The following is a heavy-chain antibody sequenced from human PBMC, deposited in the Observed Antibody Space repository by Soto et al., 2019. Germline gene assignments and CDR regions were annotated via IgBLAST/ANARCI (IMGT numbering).Heavy chain of an antibody. Sequence: EVHLVESGGGLVQPGGSLKLSCAASGFTFSGSAMHWVRQASGKGLEWVGRIRSKTNSYATAYAASVKGRFTISRDDSKTTASLQMNSLKTEDTAVYYCTADTAMTNYGMDVWGQGTTVTVSS. V-gene: IGHV3-73*02. CDR1: GFTFSGSA. J-gene: IGHJ6*02. D-gene: IGHD5-18*01. CDR3: TADTAMTNYGMDV. CDR2: IRSKTNSYAT.